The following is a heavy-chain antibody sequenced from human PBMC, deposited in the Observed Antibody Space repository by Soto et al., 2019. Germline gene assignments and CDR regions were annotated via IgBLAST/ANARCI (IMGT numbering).Heavy chain of an antibody. D-gene: IGHD6-13*01. Sequence: EVPLVESGGVVVQPGGSLRLSCAASGFTFDDYTMHWVRQAPGKGLEWVSLISWDGGSTYYANSVKGRFTISRDNSKNSLYLQMNSLRTEDTALYYCAKESSSSWSNWYFDLWGRGTLVTVSS. V-gene: IGHV3-43*01. CDR3: AKESSSSWSNWYFDL. CDR1: GFTFDDYT. CDR2: ISWDGGST. J-gene: IGHJ2*01.